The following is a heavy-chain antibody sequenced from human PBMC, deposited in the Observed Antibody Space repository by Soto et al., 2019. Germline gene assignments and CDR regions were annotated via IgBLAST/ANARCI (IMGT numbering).Heavy chain of an antibody. V-gene: IGHV2-5*02. CDR2: IYWDDDK. D-gene: IGHD3-16*01. CDR3: ARALGSWGSYYFDH. CDR1: GFSLDTWGVG. Sequence: QITFKESGPTLVRPTQTLTLTCTVSGFSLDTWGVGVGWIRQPPGKAPEWLALIYWDDDKRYSPSLKNRLTITKDTSNNQVVLTVTNMDHVDTVTYYCARALGSWGSYYFDHWGQGTLVTVSS. J-gene: IGHJ4*02.